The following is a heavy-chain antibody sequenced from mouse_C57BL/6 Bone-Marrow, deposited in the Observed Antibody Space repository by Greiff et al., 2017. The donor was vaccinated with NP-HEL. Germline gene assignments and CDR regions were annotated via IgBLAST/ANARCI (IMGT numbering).Heavy chain of an antibody. CDR2: IDPSDSYT. CDR3: AREDPLYGSSPDWYCDV. Sequence: VQLQQPGAELVMPGASVKLSCKASGYTFTSYWMHWVKQRPGQGLEWIGEIDPSDSYTNYNQKFKGKSTLTVDKSSSTAYMQLSSLTSEDSAVYYCAREDPLYGSSPDWYCDVWGTGTTVTVSS. D-gene: IGHD1-1*01. CDR1: GYTFTSYW. J-gene: IGHJ1*03. V-gene: IGHV1-69*01.